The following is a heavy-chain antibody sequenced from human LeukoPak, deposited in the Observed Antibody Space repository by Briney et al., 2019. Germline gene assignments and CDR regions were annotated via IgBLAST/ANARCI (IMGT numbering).Heavy chain of an antibody. Sequence: GGSLRLSCAASGFTFSSYGMHWVRQAPGKGLEWVSAISGSGGSTYYADSVKGRFTISRDNSKNTLYLQMNSLRAEDTAVYYCAKDGRFLEWLFDYWGQGTLVTVSS. CDR3: AKDGRFLEWLFDY. V-gene: IGHV3-23*01. J-gene: IGHJ4*02. CDR2: ISGSGGST. CDR1: GFTFSSYG. D-gene: IGHD3-3*01.